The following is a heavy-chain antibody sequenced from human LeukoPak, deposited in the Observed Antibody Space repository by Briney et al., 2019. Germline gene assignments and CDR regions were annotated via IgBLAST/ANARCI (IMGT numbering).Heavy chain of an antibody. CDR2: ISYDGSNK. V-gene: IGHV3-30*03. CDR1: GFTFSSYG. D-gene: IGHD1-7*01. CDR3: ARDGLELNGRLYYYYYYMDV. Sequence: GRSLRLSCAASGFTFSSYGMHWVRQAPGKGLEWVAVISYDGSNKYYADSVKGRFTISRDNSKNTLYLQMNSLRAEDTAVYYCARDGLELNGRLYYYYYYMDVWGKGTTVTVSS. J-gene: IGHJ6*03.